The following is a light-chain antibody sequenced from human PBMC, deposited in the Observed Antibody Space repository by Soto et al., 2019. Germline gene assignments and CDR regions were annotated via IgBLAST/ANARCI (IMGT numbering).Light chain of an antibody. V-gene: IGKV3-15*01. CDR2: DAS. Sequence: ELVMTQSPATLSVSPGERATLSCRASQSVSSSLAGYQQKPGQAPRLLIHDASPRATGIPARFSGSGSGTEFTLTISSLQSGDLAVSYCQQYNKWLTFGQGTKVEIK. J-gene: IGKJ1*01. CDR1: QSVSSS. CDR3: QQYNKWLT.